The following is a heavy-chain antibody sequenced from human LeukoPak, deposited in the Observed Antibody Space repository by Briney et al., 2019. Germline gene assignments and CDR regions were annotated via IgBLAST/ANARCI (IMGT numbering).Heavy chain of an antibody. Sequence: TSETLSLTCTVSGGSISSYYWSWIRQPPGKGLEWIGYIYYSGSTNYNPSLKSRVTISVDTSKNQFSLKLSSVTAADTAVYYCARSSTSCYIFWGQGTTVTVSS. CDR3: ARSSTSCYIF. J-gene: IGHJ6*02. CDR1: GGSISSYY. CDR2: IYYSGST. V-gene: IGHV4-59*12. D-gene: IGHD2-2*02.